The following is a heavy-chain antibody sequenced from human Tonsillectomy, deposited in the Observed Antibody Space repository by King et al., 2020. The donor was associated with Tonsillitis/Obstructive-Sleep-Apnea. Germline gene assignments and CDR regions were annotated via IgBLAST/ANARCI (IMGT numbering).Heavy chain of an antibody. CDR2: ISYDGSNK. J-gene: IGHJ4*02. CDR3: ARTYYDFWSGYLGNYFDY. CDR1: GFTFSSYA. D-gene: IGHD3-3*01. Sequence: VQLVESGGGVVQPGRSLRLSCAASGFTFSSYAMHWVRQAPGKGLEWVAVISYDGSNKYYADSVKGRFTISRDNSKNTLYRQMNSLRAEDTAVYYCARTYYDFWSGYLGNYFDYWGQGTLVTVSS. V-gene: IGHV3-30*01.